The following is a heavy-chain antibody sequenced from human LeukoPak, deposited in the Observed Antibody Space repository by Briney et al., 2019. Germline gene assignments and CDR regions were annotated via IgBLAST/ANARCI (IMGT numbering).Heavy chain of an antibody. D-gene: IGHD6-13*01. J-gene: IGHJ6*03. CDR2: ISSSGSTI. CDR1: GFTFSSYG. V-gene: IGHV3-48*04. Sequence: GGSLRLSCAASGFTFSSYGMTWVRQAPGKGLEWVSYISSSGSTIYYADSVKGRFTISRDNAKNSLYLQMNSLRAEDTAVYYCARNEQQLVLSIYYYYYMDVWGKGTTVTVSS. CDR3: ARNEQQLVLSIYYYYYMDV.